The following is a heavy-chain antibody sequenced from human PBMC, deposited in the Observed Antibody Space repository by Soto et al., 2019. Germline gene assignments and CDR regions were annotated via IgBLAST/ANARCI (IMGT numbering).Heavy chain of an antibody. CDR2: IRPSGGNT. D-gene: IGHD2-15*01. CDR1: GYTFTSYY. CDR3: ARVYCSGRGCYGFDY. V-gene: IGHV1-46*01. J-gene: IGHJ4*01. Sequence: QVKLVQSGAEVKKPGASVKVSCKASGYTFTSYYMHWVRQAPGQGLEWMGIIRPSGGNTTYEQKFQGRFRMPRDKSTSTVYMELGSLRSEDTAVYYCARVYCSGRGCYGFDYWGHGTLVTVSS.